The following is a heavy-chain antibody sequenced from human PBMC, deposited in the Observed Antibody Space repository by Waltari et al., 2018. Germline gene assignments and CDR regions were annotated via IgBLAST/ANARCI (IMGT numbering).Heavy chain of an antibody. CDR1: GFTFSSYW. V-gene: IGHV3-7*01. Sequence: EVQLVESGGGLVQPGGSLRLSCAASGFTFSSYWMSWVRPAPGKGLEWVANIKQDGSEKYYVDSGKGRFTISRDNAKNSLYLQMNSLRAEDTAVYYCARVGWGAYYFDYWGQGTLVTVSS. J-gene: IGHJ4*02. CDR2: IKQDGSEK. CDR3: ARVGWGAYYFDY. D-gene: IGHD1-26*01.